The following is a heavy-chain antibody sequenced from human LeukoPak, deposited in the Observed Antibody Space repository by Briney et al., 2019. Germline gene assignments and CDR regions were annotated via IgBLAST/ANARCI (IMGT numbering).Heavy chain of an antibody. J-gene: IGHJ4*02. D-gene: IGHD3-22*01. V-gene: IGHV3-30*18. Sequence: GGSLRLFCAASGFTFISYGMHWVRQPPGQGLEWVAVISHDGGNEYYADSVKGRFSISRDNSKNTLYLQMNSLRAEDTAVYHCAKISYYESSGYLYQWGQGTLVTVSS. CDR1: GFTFISYG. CDR3: AKISYYESSGYLYQ. CDR2: ISHDGGNE.